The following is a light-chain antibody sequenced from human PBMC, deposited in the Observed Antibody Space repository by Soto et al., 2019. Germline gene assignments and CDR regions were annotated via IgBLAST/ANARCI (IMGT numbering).Light chain of an antibody. Sequence: QLVLTQSPSASASLGASVKLTCTLSSGHSNYAIAWHQQLPEKGPRYLMKVNSDGTHNKGDGIPDRFSGSSSGPERYLSISSLQSEDEADYYCQTWGTGIQVFGGGTKVTVL. CDR1: SGHSNYA. J-gene: IGLJ2*01. CDR3: QTWGTGIQV. V-gene: IGLV4-69*01. CDR2: VNSDGTH.